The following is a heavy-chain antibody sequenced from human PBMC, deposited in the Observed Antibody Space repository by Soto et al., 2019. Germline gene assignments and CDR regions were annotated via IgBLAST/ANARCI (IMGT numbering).Heavy chain of an antibody. D-gene: IGHD3-16*02. Sequence: GASVKVSCKTSGYTFTTYDIHWVRQASGQGLEWMGSMNRNSGDTAYAQKLQDRVTMTRDTSISTARMELSSLRSEDTATYYCAVTYFDYTWGHYRYSWGQGTPVTVSS. CDR3: AVTYFDYTWGHYRYS. CDR2: MNRNSGDT. J-gene: IGHJ5*02. V-gene: IGHV1-8*02. CDR1: GYTFTTYD.